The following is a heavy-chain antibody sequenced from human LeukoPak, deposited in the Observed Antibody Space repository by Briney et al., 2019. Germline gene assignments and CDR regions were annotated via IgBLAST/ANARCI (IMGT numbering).Heavy chain of an antibody. CDR3: ARGLFGKTWFDF. CDR2: INPDNGGT. Sequence: ASVKVSCKASGFRVSDYLIHWIRQAPGQGPQYMGWINPDNGGTHYSQHFQVRVTMTRDTSVSTVYMELTSLSSDDTAVFFCARGLFGKTWFDFWGQGTLVTVSS. D-gene: IGHD1-1*01. V-gene: IGHV1-2*02. J-gene: IGHJ4*02. CDR1: GFRVSDYL.